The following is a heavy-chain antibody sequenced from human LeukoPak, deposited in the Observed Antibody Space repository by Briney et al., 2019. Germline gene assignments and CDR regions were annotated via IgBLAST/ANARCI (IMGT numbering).Heavy chain of an antibody. J-gene: IGHJ5*02. V-gene: IGHV3-30*03. CDR1: GFTFNSYG. D-gene: IGHD6-13*01. Sequence: PGRSLRLSCAASGFTFNSYGMHWVRQAPGKGLEWVAIISYDGSRKYYADSVKGRFTISRDNSKNTLHLQMNSLRAEDTAVYYCARDCLGYSSSLGGFGPWGQGTLVTVSS. CDR2: ISYDGSRK. CDR3: ARDCLGYSSSLGGFGP.